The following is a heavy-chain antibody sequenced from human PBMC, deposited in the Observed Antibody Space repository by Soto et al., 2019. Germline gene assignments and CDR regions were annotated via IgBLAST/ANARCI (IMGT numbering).Heavy chain of an antibody. Sequence: GGFLRLSCAASGFSFSNFAMSWGRQAPGKGLEWVSGIGAGGDITFYADSVKGRFGISRDNSKNTVYLQVNSLRAEDTAVYFCAKDDFTDRGEDYFDHWGPGTLVTVSS. J-gene: IGHJ4*02. CDR1: GFSFSNFA. CDR3: AKDDFTDRGEDYFDH. V-gene: IGHV3-23*01. D-gene: IGHD2-21*01. CDR2: IGAGGDIT.